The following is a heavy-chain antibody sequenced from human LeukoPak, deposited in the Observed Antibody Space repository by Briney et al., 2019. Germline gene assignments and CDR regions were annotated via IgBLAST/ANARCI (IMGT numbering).Heavy chain of an antibody. CDR2: IKQDGSEK. CDR1: GFTFSPNA. J-gene: IGHJ3*02. Sequence: GGSLRLSCVASGFTFSPNAMTWVRQAPGKGLEWVANIKQDGSEKYYVDSVKGRFTISRDNAKNSLYLQMNSLRAEDTAVYYCARDWGGDAFDIWGQGTMVTVSS. CDR3: ARDWGGDAFDI. D-gene: IGHD3-16*01. V-gene: IGHV3-7*03.